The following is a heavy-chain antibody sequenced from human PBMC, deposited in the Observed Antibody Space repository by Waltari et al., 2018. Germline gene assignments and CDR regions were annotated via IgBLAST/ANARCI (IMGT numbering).Heavy chain of an antibody. CDR3: VKDRGTGDGMYYFNN. CDR1: GFTFSTFS. V-gene: IGHV3-30-3*01. D-gene: IGHD7-27*01. CDR2: MSYDGNNK. Sequence: QVQLVESGEGVVQPGRSLRLSCAASGFTFSTFSMHWVRQAPGKGLEWVSGMSYDGNNKFYADSVKGRFNISRDNSKNMLQLQMNSLRVEDTAIYYCVKDRGTGDGMYYFNNWGQGTLVTVSS. J-gene: IGHJ4*02.